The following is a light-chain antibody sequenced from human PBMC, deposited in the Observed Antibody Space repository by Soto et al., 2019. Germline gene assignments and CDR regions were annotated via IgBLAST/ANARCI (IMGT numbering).Light chain of an antibody. CDR1: SSDVGGYNY. CDR3: SSYTSSITLV. J-gene: IGLJ2*01. V-gene: IGLV2-14*01. Sequence: QSVLTQPASVSGSPGQSITISCTGTSSDVGGYNYVSWYQQYPGKAPKPMIYDVSNRPSGVSNRFSGSKSGNTASLTISGLQAEDEAESYCSSYTSSITLVFGGGTKVPVL. CDR2: DVS.